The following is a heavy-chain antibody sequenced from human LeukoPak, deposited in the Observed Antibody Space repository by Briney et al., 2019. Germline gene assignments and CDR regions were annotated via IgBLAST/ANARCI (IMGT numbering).Heavy chain of an antibody. CDR2: IYYSGST. D-gene: IGHD6-13*01. J-gene: IGHJ4*02. Sequence: SQTLSLTWPLNGGSISSYYWSSIRQPPGKGLEWIGYIYYSGSTNYNPSLKSRVTISVDTSKNQFSLKLSSLTAADTAVYYCARGTYGSSWQLEHFDYWGQGTLVTVSS. CDR1: GGSISSYY. CDR3: ARGTYGSSWQLEHFDY. V-gene: IGHV4-59*01.